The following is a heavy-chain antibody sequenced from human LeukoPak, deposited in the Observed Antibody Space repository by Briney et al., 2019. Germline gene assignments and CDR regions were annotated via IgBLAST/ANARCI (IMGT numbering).Heavy chain of an antibody. Sequence: SETLSLTCTVSGGSISSYCWSWIRQPPGKGLEWIGYIYYSGSTNYNPSLKSRVTISVDTSKNQFSLKLSSVTAADTAVYYCARDYPTNYYGSGRDAFDIWGQGTMVTVSS. V-gene: IGHV4-59*01. J-gene: IGHJ3*02. CDR1: GGSISSYC. D-gene: IGHD3-10*01. CDR3: ARDYPTNYYGSGRDAFDI. CDR2: IYYSGST.